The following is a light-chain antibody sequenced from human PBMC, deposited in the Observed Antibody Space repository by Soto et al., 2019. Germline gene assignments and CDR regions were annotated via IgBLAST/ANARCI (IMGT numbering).Light chain of an antibody. Sequence: QSVLTQPPSASGSPGQSVTIPRTGTSSDVGGYNYVSWYQQHPGKAPKLMIYEVSKRPSGVPDRFSGSKSGNTASLTVSGLQAEDEADYYCSSYAGSNNLVFGGGTKLTVL. CDR3: SSYAGSNNLV. V-gene: IGLV2-8*01. CDR1: SSDVGGYNY. CDR2: EVS. J-gene: IGLJ2*01.